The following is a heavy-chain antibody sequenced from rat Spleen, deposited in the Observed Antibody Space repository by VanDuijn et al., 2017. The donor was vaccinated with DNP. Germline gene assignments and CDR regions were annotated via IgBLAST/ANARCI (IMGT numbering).Heavy chain of an antibody. V-gene: IGHV3-1*01. CDR3: ARSEILNYGGYRDFDY. D-gene: IGHD1-11*01. Sequence: EVQLQESGPGLVKPSQSLSLTCSVTGYSITSNYWGWIRKFPGNKMEWIGHISYSGSTSYNPSLKSRISITRNTSKNQFFLQLNSVTTEDTATYYCARSEILNYGGYRDFDYWGQGVMVTVSS. CDR2: ISYSGST. J-gene: IGHJ2*01. CDR1: GYSITSNY.